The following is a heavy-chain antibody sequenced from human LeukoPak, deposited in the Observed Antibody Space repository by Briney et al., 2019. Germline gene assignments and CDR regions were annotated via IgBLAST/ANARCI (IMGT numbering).Heavy chain of an antibody. Sequence: SQTLSLTCTVSGGSISSGGYYWSWIRQHPGKGLEWIGYIYYSGSTYYNPSLKSRVTISVDTSKNQFPLKLSSVTAADTAVYYCARVARARYDSSGYYSRTSKFDPWGQGTLVTVSS. J-gene: IGHJ5*02. CDR1: GGSISSGGYY. CDR2: IYYSGST. CDR3: ARVARARYDSSGYYSRTSKFDP. D-gene: IGHD3-22*01. V-gene: IGHV4-31*03.